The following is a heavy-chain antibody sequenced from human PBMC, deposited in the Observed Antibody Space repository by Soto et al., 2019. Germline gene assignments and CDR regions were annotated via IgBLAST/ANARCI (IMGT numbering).Heavy chain of an antibody. CDR2: IYYSGST. CDR3: AIYDSSGSRGFQH. Sequence: QVQLQESGPGLVKPSQTLSLTCTVSGGSISSGGYYWSWIRQHPGKGLEWIGYIYYSGSTYYNPSLKSPVTISVDTSKTQFSLKLSSVTAAATAVYYCAIYDSSGSRGFQHWGQGTLVTVSS. D-gene: IGHD3-22*01. V-gene: IGHV4-31*01. J-gene: IGHJ1*01. CDR1: GGSISSGGYY.